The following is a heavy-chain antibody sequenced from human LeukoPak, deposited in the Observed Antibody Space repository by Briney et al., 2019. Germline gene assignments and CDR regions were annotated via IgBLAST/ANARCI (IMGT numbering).Heavy chain of an antibody. Sequence: KPRGSLRLSCTVSGFTFSKYWMRWVRQAPGKGLEWVASIDKNGREKRYVDSVEGRFAISRDNAKDSMYLQMTSLGAEDTAVYYCATYTQNFGAPGTDYWGQGTLVTVSS. J-gene: IGHJ4*02. D-gene: IGHD3-10*01. V-gene: IGHV3-7*01. CDR2: IDKNGREK. CDR3: ATYTQNFGAPGTDY. CDR1: GFTFSKYW.